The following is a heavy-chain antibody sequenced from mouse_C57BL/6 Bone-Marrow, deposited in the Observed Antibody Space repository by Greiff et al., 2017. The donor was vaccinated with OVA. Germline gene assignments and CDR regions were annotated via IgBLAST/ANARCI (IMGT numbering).Heavy chain of an antibody. D-gene: IGHD1-1*01. CDR3: TRPHYYGSSSYWYFDV. CDR1: GYTFTSYW. V-gene: IGHV1-5*01. Sequence: EVQLQQSGTVLARPGASVKMSCKTSGYTFTSYWMHWVKQRPGQGLEWIGAIYPGNSDTSYNQKFKGKAKLTAVTSASTAYMELSSLTNEDSAVYYCTRPHYYGSSSYWYFDVWGTGTTVTVSS. J-gene: IGHJ1*03. CDR2: IYPGNSDT.